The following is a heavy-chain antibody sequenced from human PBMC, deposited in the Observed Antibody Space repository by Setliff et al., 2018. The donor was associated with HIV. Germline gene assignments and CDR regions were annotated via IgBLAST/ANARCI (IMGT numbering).Heavy chain of an antibody. CDR1: GGSFNDYY. V-gene: IGHV4-34*01. D-gene: IGHD3-10*01. CDR2: IDHSGST. Sequence: SETLSLTCAVYGGSFNDYYWTWIRQPPGKGLEWIGDIDHSGSTKYNASLKSRVTISIDTSKNQISLKLSSVTAADTTVYYCARGLNYYGSGSYLPLGYWGQGTLVTVSS. CDR3: ARGLNYYGSGSYLPLGY. J-gene: IGHJ4*02.